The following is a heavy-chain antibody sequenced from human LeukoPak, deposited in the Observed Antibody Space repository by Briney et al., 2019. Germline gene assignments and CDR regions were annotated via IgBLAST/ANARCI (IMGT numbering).Heavy chain of an antibody. V-gene: IGHV1-8*01. D-gene: IGHD1-26*01. CDR2: MNPNSGNT. Sequence: GASVKVSCKASGYTFTSYDINWVRQATGQGLEWMGWMNPNSGNTGYAQKFQGRVTMTRNTSISTAYMELSSLRSEDTAVYYCARVLLIGGVKLNWFDPWGQGTLVTVSS. CDR1: GYTFTSYD. J-gene: IGHJ5*02. CDR3: ARVLLIGGVKLNWFDP.